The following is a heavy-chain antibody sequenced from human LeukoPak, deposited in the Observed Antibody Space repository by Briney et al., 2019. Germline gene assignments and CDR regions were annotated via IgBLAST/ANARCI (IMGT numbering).Heavy chain of an antibody. V-gene: IGHV3-64D*06. CDR1: EFTFSSYA. D-gene: IGHD6-13*01. CDR3: VKGGRYSSDAFDI. J-gene: IGHJ3*02. CDR2: ISSDGVNT. Sequence: GGSLRLSCAASEFTFSSYAMNWVRQAPGKGLKHVSAISSDGVNTYYADSVKGRFTISRDNSRNTLYLQMSSLRPDDTAVYYCVKGGRYSSDAFDIWGQGTMVTVSS.